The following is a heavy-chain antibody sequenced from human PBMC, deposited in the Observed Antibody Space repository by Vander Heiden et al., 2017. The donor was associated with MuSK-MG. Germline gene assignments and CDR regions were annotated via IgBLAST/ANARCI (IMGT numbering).Heavy chain of an antibody. CDR3: ARASGGRQRWLGAAFDI. V-gene: IGHV1-2*06. CDR1: GDAYTGNY. J-gene: IGHJ3*02. Sequence: QVPLMQSGAEGKTPAPSLTVSCKASGDAYTGNYMHWVRQAPGQGLEWMGRINPNSGGTNYAQKLQGRVTMTRDTSISTAYMEMSRLRSEDTAVYYCARASGGRQRWLGAAFDIWGQGTMVTVFS. D-gene: IGHD5-18*01. CDR2: INPNSGGT.